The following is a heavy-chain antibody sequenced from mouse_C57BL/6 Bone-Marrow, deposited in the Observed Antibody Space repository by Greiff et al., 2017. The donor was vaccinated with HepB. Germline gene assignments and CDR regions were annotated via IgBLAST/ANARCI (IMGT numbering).Heavy chain of an antibody. V-gene: IGHV3-8*01. CDR2: ISYSGST. D-gene: IGHD1-1*01. CDR3: ARYGYYGSSLYWYFDV. Sequence: DVQLQESGPGLAKPSQTLSLTCSVTGYSITSDYWNWIRKFPGNKLEYMGYISYSGSTYYNPSLKSRISITRDTSKNQYYLQLNSVTTEDTATYYCARYGYYGSSLYWYFDVWGTGTTVTVSS. CDR1: GYSITSDY. J-gene: IGHJ1*03.